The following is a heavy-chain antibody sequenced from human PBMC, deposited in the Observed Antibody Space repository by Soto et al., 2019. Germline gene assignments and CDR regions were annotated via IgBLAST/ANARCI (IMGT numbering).Heavy chain of an antibody. CDR1: GGSFSGYY. D-gene: IGHD5-12*01. V-gene: IGHV4-34*01. J-gene: IGHJ6*03. CDR2: INHSGST. CDR3: ASGPPYIGRGNYYYSYMDV. Sequence: PSGTVSLTCAVYGGSFSGYYWSWIRQPPGKGLEWIGEINHSGSTNYNPSLKSRVTISVDTSKNQFSLKLSSVTAADTAVYYCASGPPYIGRGNYYYSYMDVWAKGTTVTVSS.